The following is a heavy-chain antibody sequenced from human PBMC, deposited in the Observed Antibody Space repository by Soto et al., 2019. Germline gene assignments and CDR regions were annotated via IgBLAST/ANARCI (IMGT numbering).Heavy chain of an antibody. Sequence: QVQLVQSGAEVKKPGASVKVSCKASGYTFTGYYMHWVRQAPGQGLEWMGWINPNSGGTNYAQKFQGWVNMTRDTSISTAYMELSRLRSDDTAVYYCARGAGYSYGPYYYYGMDVWGQGTTVTVSS. V-gene: IGHV1-2*04. CDR2: INPNSGGT. J-gene: IGHJ6*02. CDR3: ARGAGYSYGPYYYYGMDV. CDR1: GYTFTGYY. D-gene: IGHD5-18*01.